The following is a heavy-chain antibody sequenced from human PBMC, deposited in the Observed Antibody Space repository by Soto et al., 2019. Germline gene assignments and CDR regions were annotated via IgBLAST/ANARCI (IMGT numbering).Heavy chain of an antibody. J-gene: IGHJ4*02. V-gene: IGHV3-23*01. CDR2: ISGSGGST. D-gene: IGHD5-18*01. Sequence: PGGSLRLSCAASGFTFSSYALSCVRQAPGKGLEWFSAISGSGGSTYYADSVKGRFTISRDNSKNTLYLQMNSLRAEDTAVYYCAKSPEIPGYGLYYFDYWGQGTLVTVSS. CDR1: GFTFSSYA. CDR3: AKSPEIPGYGLYYFDY.